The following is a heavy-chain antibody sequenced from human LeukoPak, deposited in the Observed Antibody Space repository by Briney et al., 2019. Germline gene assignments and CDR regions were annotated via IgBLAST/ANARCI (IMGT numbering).Heavy chain of an antibody. CDR1: GGSISSYY. J-gene: IGHJ2*01. Sequence: SETLSLTCTVSGGSISSYYWSWIRQPAGKGLQWIGRIYTSGSTNYNPSLKSRVTMSVDTSKNQFSLKLTSVTAADTAVYYCARAYYDTSGYPGWYFNLWGRGTLVTVSS. CDR3: ARAYYDTSGYPGWYFNL. D-gene: IGHD3-22*01. V-gene: IGHV4-4*07. CDR2: IYTSGST.